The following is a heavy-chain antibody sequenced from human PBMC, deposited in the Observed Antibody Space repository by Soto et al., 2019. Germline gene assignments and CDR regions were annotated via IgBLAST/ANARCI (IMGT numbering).Heavy chain of an antibody. J-gene: IGHJ6*02. CDR3: ASLLPVAEIPELWDYYYYGMDV. Sequence: SETLSLTCTVSGGSVSSGSYYWSWIRQPPGKGLEWIGYIYYSGSTNYNPSLKSRVTISVDTFKNQFSLKLSSVTAADTAVYYCASLLPVAEIPELWDYYYYGMDVWGQGTTVTVSS. D-gene: IGHD6-19*01. V-gene: IGHV4-61*01. CDR2: IYYSGST. CDR1: GGSVSSGSYY.